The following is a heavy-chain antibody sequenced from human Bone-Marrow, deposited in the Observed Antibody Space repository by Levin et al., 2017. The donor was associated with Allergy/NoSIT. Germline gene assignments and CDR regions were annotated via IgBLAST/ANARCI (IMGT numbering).Heavy chain of an antibody. CDR2: IYSGVST. D-gene: IGHD6-13*01. J-gene: IGHJ5*02. V-gene: IGHV3-53*01. CDR3: ARERIAAAGSNWFDP. CDR1: GFTVSSNY. Sequence: PGASVKVSCAASGFTVSSNYMSWVRQAPGKGLEWVSVIYSGVSTYYADSVKGRFTISRDNSKNTLYLQMNSLRAEDTAVYYCARERIAAAGSNWFDPWGQGTLVTVSS.